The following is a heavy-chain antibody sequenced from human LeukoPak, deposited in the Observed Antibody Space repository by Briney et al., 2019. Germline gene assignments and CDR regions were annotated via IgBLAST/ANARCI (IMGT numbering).Heavy chain of an antibody. J-gene: IGHJ4*02. D-gene: IGHD4-17*01. V-gene: IGHV3-21*01. CDR1: GFTYSTCD. CDR2: ISSSSSYI. Sequence: PGGSLRLSCVASGFTYSTCDMHWVRQAPGKGLEWVSSISSSSSYIYYADSVKGRFTISRDNAKNSLYLQMNSLRAEDTAVYYCARDLGTTVTTYLDYWGRGTLVTVSS. CDR3: ARDLGTTVTTYLDY.